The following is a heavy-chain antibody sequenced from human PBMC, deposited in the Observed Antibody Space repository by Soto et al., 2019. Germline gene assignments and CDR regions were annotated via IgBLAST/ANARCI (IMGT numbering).Heavy chain of an antibody. CDR1: GYTFTSYD. V-gene: IGHV1-8*02. Sequence: QVQLVQSGAEVKKPGASVKVSCKASGYTFTSYDINWVRQATGQGLEWMGWMNPNSGNTGYAQKFQGRVNMTRNTSISTGYMELSSLRSEDTAVYYCARGPHIYYGSGSRLDYWGQGTLVTVSS. CDR2: MNPNSGNT. CDR3: ARGPHIYYGSGSRLDY. D-gene: IGHD3-10*01. J-gene: IGHJ4*02.